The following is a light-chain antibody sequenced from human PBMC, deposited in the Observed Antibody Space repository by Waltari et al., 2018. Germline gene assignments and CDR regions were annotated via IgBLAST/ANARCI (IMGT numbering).Light chain of an antibody. CDR2: EVS. CDR1: SSDVGGYNY. V-gene: IGLV2-14*01. CDR3: SSYTSSSTVV. J-gene: IGLJ2*01. Sequence: QSALTQPASVSGSPGQSITISCPGTSSDVGGYNYVPWYQKHPGKAPKLMIYEVSNRPSGVSNRFSGSKSGNTASLTISGLQAEDEADYYCSSYTSSSTVVFGGGTKLTVL.